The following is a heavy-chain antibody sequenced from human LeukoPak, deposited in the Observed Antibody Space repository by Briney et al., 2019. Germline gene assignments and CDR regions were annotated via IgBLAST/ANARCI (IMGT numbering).Heavy chain of an antibody. J-gene: IGHJ4*02. CDR1: GFTVSSNY. V-gene: IGHV3-66*01. Sequence: PGGSLRLSCAASGFTVSSNYMSWVRQAPGKGLEWVSVIYSGGSTYYADSVKGRFTISRDNSKNTLYLQMNSLRAEDTAVYYCARDATYYDILTGYRPVHYFDYWGQGTLVTVSS. D-gene: IGHD3-9*01. CDR2: IYSGGST. CDR3: ARDATYYDILTGYRPVHYFDY.